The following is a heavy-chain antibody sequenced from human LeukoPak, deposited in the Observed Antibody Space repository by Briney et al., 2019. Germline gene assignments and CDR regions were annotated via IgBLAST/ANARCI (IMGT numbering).Heavy chain of an antibody. J-gene: IGHJ4*02. V-gene: IGHV3-74*01. Sequence: GGSLRLSCVAPGFTFSHYSMNWVRQAPGKGLVWVSRIASDGSSTTYADSVKGRFSISRDNAKNTLYLQMNSLRVEDTAVYYCARGRPHGNDYWGQGTLVTVSS. CDR1: GFTFSHYS. CDR2: IASDGSST. CDR3: ARGRPHGNDY. D-gene: IGHD4-23*01.